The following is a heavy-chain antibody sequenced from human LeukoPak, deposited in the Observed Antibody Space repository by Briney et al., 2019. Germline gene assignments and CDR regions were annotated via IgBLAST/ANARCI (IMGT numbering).Heavy chain of an antibody. V-gene: IGHV3-23*01. Sequence: GGALRLSCAASGFTFSSYDMTWVRQAPGRGLEWVSGISFSDGSTYYADSVKGRFTISRDNSKNTLYLQMNSLRAEDTALYYCASRPPGYWGQGTLVTVSS. CDR3: ASRPPGY. CDR2: ISFSDGST. J-gene: IGHJ4*02. CDR1: GFTFSSYD. D-gene: IGHD1-14*01.